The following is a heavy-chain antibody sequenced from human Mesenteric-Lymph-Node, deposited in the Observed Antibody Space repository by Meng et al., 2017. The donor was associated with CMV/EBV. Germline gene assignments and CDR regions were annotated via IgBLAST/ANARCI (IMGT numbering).Heavy chain of an antibody. Sequence: SGYTFTSYGISWVRQAPGQGLEWMGWISAYNGNTNYAQKLQGRVTMTTDTSTSTAYMELRSLRSDDTAVYYCARGRDYYDSSGYRFWGQGTLVTVSS. CDR2: ISAYNGNT. J-gene: IGHJ4*02. CDR3: ARGRDYYDSSGYRF. V-gene: IGHV1-18*01. D-gene: IGHD3-22*01. CDR1: GYTFTSYG.